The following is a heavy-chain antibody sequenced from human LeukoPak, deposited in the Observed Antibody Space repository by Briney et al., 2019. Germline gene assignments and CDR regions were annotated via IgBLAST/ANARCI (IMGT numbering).Heavy chain of an antibody. J-gene: IGHJ5*02. CDR1: GFTFSSYW. Sequence: GGPLRLSCAASGFTFSSYWMSWVRQAPGKGLEWVANIKQDGSEKYYVDSVKGRFTISRDNAKNSLYLQMNSLRAEDTAVYYCARDGGGIAVAPNWFDPWGQGTLVTVSS. CDR2: IKQDGSEK. CDR3: ARDGGGIAVAPNWFDP. V-gene: IGHV3-7*01. D-gene: IGHD6-19*01.